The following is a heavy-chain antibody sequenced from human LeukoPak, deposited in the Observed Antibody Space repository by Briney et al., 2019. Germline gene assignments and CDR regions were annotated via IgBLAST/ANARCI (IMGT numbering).Heavy chain of an antibody. CDR2: IYHSGST. J-gene: IGHJ4*02. Sequence: PSETLSLTCAVSGGSISSGGYSWSWIRQPPGKGLEWIGYIYHSGSTYYNPSLKSRVTISVDRSKNQFSLKLSSVTAADTAVYYCARAGLGAYEDYIFDYWGQGTLVTVSS. D-gene: IGHD3-16*01. V-gene: IGHV4-30-2*01. CDR3: ARAGLGAYEDYIFDY. CDR1: GGSISSGGYS.